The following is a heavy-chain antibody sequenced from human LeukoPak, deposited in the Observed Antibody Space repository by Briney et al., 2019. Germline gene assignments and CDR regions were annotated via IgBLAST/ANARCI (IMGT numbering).Heavy chain of an antibody. V-gene: IGHV3-48*02. J-gene: IGHJ3*02. D-gene: IGHD6-19*01. CDR1: GFTFSAYS. Sequence: GGSLRLSCAASGFTFSAYSMNWVRQVPGKGLDWVSYISSRSFTICYADSGKGRFTISRDNAKNSLYLEMNSLRDEDTAVYYCARSVIAVAGYDAFDIWGQGTVVTVSS. CDR2: ISSRSFTI. CDR3: ARSVIAVAGYDAFDI.